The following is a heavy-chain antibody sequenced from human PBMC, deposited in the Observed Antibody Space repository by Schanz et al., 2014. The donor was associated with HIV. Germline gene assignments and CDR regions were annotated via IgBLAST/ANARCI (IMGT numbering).Heavy chain of an antibody. J-gene: IGHJ6*02. Sequence: VQLVQFGAEVKKPGSSVKVSCKASGGTFSTYDFSWVRQAPGQGLEWMGGINTYNGNTNYAQKFQGRVTMTTDTSTTTAYMNLRSLRSDDTAVYYCARGLVGGGFWGQGTTVTVSS. V-gene: IGHV1-18*01. CDR2: INTYNGNT. CDR1: GGTFSTYD. CDR3: ARGLVGGGF. D-gene: IGHD1-26*01.